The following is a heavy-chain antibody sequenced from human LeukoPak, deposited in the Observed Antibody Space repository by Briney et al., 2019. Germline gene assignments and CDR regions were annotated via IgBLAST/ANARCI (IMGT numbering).Heavy chain of an antibody. D-gene: IGHD1-20*01. CDR2: ISSSSSYI. Sequence: GGSLRLSCAASGFTFSSYSMNWVRQAPGNGLEWVSSISSSSSYIYYADSVKGRFTISRDNAKNSLYLQMNSLRAEDTAVYYCARDNGITGIDYWGQGTLVTVSS. V-gene: IGHV3-21*01. CDR3: ARDNGITGIDY. CDR1: GFTFSSYS. J-gene: IGHJ4*02.